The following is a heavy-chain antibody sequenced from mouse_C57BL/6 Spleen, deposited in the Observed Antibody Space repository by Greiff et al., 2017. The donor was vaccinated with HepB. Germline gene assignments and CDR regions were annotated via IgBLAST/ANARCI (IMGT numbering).Heavy chain of an antibody. Sequence: EVQLQQSGPELVKPGASVKMSCKASGYTFTDYNMHWVKQSHGKSLEWIGYINPNNGGTSYNQKFKGKATLTVNKSSSTAYMELRSLTSEDSAVYYCATDGYYLYWYFDVWGTGTTVTVSS. CDR1: GYTFTDYN. J-gene: IGHJ1*03. CDR2: INPNNGGT. V-gene: IGHV1-22*01. D-gene: IGHD2-3*01. CDR3: ATDGYYLYWYFDV.